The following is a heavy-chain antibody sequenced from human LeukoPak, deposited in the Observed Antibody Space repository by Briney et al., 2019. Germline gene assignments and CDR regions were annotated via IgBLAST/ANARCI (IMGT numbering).Heavy chain of an antibody. J-gene: IGHJ6*02. D-gene: IGHD2-2*01. CDR2: VTYDGSKA. Sequence: GGSLRLSCAASGFTIRNYGMHWVRQVPGKGLEWLGVVTYDGSKAFYADSVKGRLTISRDNSKNTLYLQMNTLRVEDRAVYFCAKDQRTMTRRMDVWGQGTAVIVSS. V-gene: IGHV3-30*18. CDR3: AKDQRTMTRRMDV. CDR1: GFTIRNYG.